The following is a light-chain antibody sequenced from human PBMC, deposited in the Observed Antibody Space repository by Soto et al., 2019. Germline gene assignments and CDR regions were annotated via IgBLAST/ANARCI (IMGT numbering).Light chain of an antibody. Sequence: QSVLTQPPSASGTPGQRVTISCSGSSSNIGSNIVNWYQHLPGTAPKLLIHSNDQRPSGVPDRFSGFKSGTSASLAISGLQSEDEADYYCAVWDDRLNGPVFGGGTKLTVL. CDR3: AVWDDRLNGPV. V-gene: IGLV1-44*01. CDR2: SND. J-gene: IGLJ3*02. CDR1: SSNIGSNI.